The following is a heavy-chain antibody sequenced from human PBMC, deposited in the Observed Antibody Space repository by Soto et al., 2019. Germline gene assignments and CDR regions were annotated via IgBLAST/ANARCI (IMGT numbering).Heavy chain of an antibody. V-gene: IGHV3-21*01. J-gene: IGHJ6*02. Sequence: GGSLRLSCAASGFTFSSYSMNWVRQAPGKGLEWVSSISSSSSYIYYADSVKGRFTISRDNAKSSLYLQMNSLRAEDTAVYYCARPYDSSGYYYGDYYYYYGMDVWGQGTTVTVSS. D-gene: IGHD3-22*01. CDR1: GFTFSSYS. CDR2: ISSSSSYI. CDR3: ARPYDSSGYYYGDYYYYYGMDV.